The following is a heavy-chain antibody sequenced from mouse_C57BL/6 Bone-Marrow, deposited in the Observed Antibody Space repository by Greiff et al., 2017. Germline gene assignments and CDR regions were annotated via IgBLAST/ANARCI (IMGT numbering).Heavy chain of an antibody. CDR2: IFPGSGST. V-gene: IGHV1-75*01. CDR1: GYTFTDYY. J-gene: IGHJ1*03. D-gene: IGHD1-1*01. CDR3: AREDGSSYGDWYFDV. Sequence: VQLQQSGPELVKPGASVKISCKASGYTFTDYYINWVKQRPGQGLEWIGWIFPGSGSTYYNEKFKGKATLTVDKSSSTAYMLLSSLTSEDSAVYFCAREDGSSYGDWYFDVWGTGTTVTVSS.